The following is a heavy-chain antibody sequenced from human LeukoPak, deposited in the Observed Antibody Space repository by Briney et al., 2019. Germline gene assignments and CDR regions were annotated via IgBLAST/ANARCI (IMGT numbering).Heavy chain of an antibody. D-gene: IGHD1-26*01. V-gene: IGHV3-23*01. J-gene: IGHJ4*02. CDR3: ARDQPGSYYDY. Sequence: PGGSLRLSCAASGFTFSVYAMSWVRQAPGKGLEWVSAISGSGDNNDNTYYADSVKGQFTISRDNAKNSLYLQMNSLRVEDTAVYYCARDQPGSYYDYWGQGTLVTVSS. CDR1: GFTFSVYA. CDR2: ISGSGDNNDNT.